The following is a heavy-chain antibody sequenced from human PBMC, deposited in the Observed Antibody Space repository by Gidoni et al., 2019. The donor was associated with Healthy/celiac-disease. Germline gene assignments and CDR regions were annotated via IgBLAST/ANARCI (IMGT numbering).Heavy chain of an antibody. J-gene: IGHJ2*01. V-gene: IGHV1-3*01. CDR3: ARGSTPDWYFDL. CDR2: INAGNGNT. D-gene: IGHD2-15*01. CDR1: GYTFTSYA. Sequence: QVQLVQSGAEVKKPGASVKVSCKASGYTFTSYAMHWVRQAPGQRLEWMGWINAGNGNTKYSQKFQGRVTITRDTSASTAYMELSSLRSEDTAVYYCARGSTPDWYFDLWGRGTLVTVSS.